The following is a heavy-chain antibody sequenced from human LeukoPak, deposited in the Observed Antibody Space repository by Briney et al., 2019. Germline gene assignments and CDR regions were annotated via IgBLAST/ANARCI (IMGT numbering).Heavy chain of an antibody. D-gene: IGHD3-22*01. J-gene: IGHJ4*02. CDR3: ARSGYYDSSGYYGPPAPHLY. CDR2: ISGSGGST. V-gene: IGHV3-23*01. Sequence: PGGSLRLSCAASGFTFSSYWMSWVRQAPGKGLEWVSAISGSGGSTYYADSVKGRFTISRDNSKNTLYLQMNSLRAEDTAVYYCARSGYYDSSGYYGPPAPHLYWGQGTLVTVSS. CDR1: GFTFSSYW.